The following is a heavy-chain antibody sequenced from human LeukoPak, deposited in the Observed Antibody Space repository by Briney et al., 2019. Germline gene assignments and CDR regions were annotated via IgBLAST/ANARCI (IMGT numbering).Heavy chain of an antibody. CDR1: GVSISSSSYY. J-gene: IGHJ4*02. D-gene: IGHD3-22*01. CDR2: IYYSGST. V-gene: IGHV4-39*01. Sequence: SETLSLTCTVSGVSISSSSYYWGWIRQPPGKGLEWTGSIYYSGSTYYNPSIKSRVTISVDTSKNQFSLKLSSVTAADTAVYYCARGPDKYYYDSSGYRGVFDYWGQGTLVTVSS. CDR3: ARGPDKYYYDSSGYRGVFDY.